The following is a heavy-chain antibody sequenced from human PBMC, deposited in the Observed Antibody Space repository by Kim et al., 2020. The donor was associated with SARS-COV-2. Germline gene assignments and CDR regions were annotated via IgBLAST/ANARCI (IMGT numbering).Heavy chain of an antibody. CDR1: GFTFSDYY. CDR3: ARERVNPLRRREGYGSGSYFYYYGMHV. Sequence: GGSLRLSCAASGFTFSDYYMSWIRQAPGKGLEWVSYISSSGSTLFYADSVKGRFTISRDNAKNSLYLQMNSLRAEDTAVYYCARERVNPLRRREGYGSGSYFYYYGMHVWRQGTTGTVSS. CDR2: ISSSGSTL. V-gene: IGHV3-11*04. D-gene: IGHD3-10*01. J-gene: IGHJ6*02.